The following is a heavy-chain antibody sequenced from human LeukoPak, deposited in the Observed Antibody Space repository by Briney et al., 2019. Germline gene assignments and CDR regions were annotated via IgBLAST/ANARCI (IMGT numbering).Heavy chain of an antibody. CDR2: IRKDGSNQ. J-gene: IGHJ4*02. V-gene: IGHV3-30*02. CDR3: AKSQYPADDY. D-gene: IGHD2-2*01. Sequence: QTGGSLRLSCEASGFTFSHYGMHWVRQAPGKGLEWVASIRKDGSNQYYADSVKGRFTISRDNSKHTLYLQMDSLRAEDTAVYYCAKSQYPADDYWGQGALVTVAS. CDR1: GFTFSHYG.